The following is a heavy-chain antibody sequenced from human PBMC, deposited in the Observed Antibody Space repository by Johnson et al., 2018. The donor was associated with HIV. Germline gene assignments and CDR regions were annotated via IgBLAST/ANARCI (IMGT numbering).Heavy chain of an antibody. CDR2: ISYDGSNK. Sequence: QVQLVESGGGVVQPGRSLRLSCAASGFTFSSYAMHWVRQAPGKGLEWVAVISYDGSNKYYADSVKGRFTISRDNSKNTLYMQMNSLRAEETAVYYCARPPGCCSGWPLGSFDIWGQGTMVTVSS. D-gene: IGHD6-19*01. CDR3: ARPPGCCSGWPLGSFDI. J-gene: IGHJ3*02. V-gene: IGHV3-30*04. CDR1: GFTFSSYA.